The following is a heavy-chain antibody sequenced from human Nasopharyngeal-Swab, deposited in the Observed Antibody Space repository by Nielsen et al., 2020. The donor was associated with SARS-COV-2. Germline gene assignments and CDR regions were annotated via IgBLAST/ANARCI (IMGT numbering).Heavy chain of an antibody. CDR3: AHRIGGFDAFDI. D-gene: IGHD3-22*01. CDR2: IYWNDDK. J-gene: IGHJ3*02. V-gene: IGHV2-5*01. Sequence: WIRQPPGKALEWLALIYWNDDKRYSPSLKSRLTITKDTSKNQVVLTMTNMDPVDTATYYCAHRIGGFDAFDIWGQGTMVTVSS.